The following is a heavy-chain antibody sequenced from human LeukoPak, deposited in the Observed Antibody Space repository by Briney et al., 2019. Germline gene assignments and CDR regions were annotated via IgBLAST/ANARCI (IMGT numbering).Heavy chain of an antibody. CDR3: ARGAYYYDSSGYPPTS. D-gene: IGHD3-22*01. J-gene: IGHJ4*02. CDR2: INPNSGGT. CDR1: GYTFTGDY. V-gene: IGHV1-2*02. Sequence: ASVKGSCKASGYTFTGDYMHWVRQGPGEGGERRGWINPNSGGTNYAQKFQGRVTITRDTSITTAYMELSRLRSDDTAVYYCARGAYYYDSSGYPPTSWGQGTLVTVSS.